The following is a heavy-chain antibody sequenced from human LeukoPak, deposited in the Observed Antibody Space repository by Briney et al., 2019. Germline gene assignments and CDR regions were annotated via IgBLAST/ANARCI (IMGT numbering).Heavy chain of an antibody. CDR3: AKDMGSIVVVTGYFDY. D-gene: IGHD2-21*02. V-gene: IGHV3-9*01. CDR1: GFTFSSYG. CDR2: ISWNSGSI. J-gene: IGHJ4*02. Sequence: PGGSLRLSCAASGFTFSSYGMHWVRQAPGKGLEWVSGISWNSGSIGYADSVKGRFTISRDNAKNSLYLQMNSLRAEDTALYYCAKDMGSIVVVTGYFDYWGQGTLVTVSS.